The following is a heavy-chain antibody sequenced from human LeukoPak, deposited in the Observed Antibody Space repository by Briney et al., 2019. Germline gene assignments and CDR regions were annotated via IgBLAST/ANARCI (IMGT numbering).Heavy chain of an antibody. J-gene: IGHJ4*02. CDR1: GFTFSSHG. V-gene: IGHV3-33*01. Sequence: PGRSLRLSCAASGFTFSSHGMHWVRQAPGKGLEWVAVIWYNGSNKYYADSVKGRFTISRDNSKNTLYPQMNSLRDEDTAVYYCARDGPRWGQGTLVTVSS. CDR3: ARDGPR. CDR2: IWYNGSNK.